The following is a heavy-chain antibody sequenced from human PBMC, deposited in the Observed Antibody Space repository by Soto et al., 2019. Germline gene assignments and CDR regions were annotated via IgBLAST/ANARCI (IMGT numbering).Heavy chain of an antibody. CDR3: AREYYYDSSGFSWYFDL. CDR1: GGSISSSSYY. J-gene: IGHJ2*01. D-gene: IGHD3-22*01. V-gene: IGHV4-39*07. CDR2: IYYSGST. Sequence: SETLSLTCTVSGGSISSSSYYWGWIRQPPGKGLEWIGSIYYSGSTYYNPSLKSRVTISVDTSKNQFSLKLSSVTAADTAVYYCAREYYYDSSGFSWYFDLWGRGTLVTVSS.